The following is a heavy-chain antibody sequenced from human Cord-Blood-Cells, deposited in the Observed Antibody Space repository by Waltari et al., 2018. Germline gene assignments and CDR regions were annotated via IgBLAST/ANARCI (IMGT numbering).Heavy chain of an antibody. J-gene: IGHJ2*01. D-gene: IGHD3-16*02. CDR2: INHSGST. CDR1: GGSFSGYY. CDR3: ARVKAYYDYIWGSYRFFYWYFDL. V-gene: IGHV4-34*01. Sequence: QVQLQQWVAGLLKPSETLSLTCAVYGGSFSGYYWSWLCQLPGKRLEWIGEINHSGSTNYNPSLKSRVTISVDTSKNQFSLKLSSVTAADTAVYYCARVKAYYDYIWGSYRFFYWYFDLWGRGTLVTVSS.